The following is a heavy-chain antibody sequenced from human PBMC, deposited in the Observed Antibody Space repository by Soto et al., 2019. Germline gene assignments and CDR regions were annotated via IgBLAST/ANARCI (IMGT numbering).Heavy chain of an antibody. CDR2: LSYDGSEK. J-gene: IGHJ3*02. D-gene: IGHD5-12*01. CDR3: ASLGYSGYDFAFDI. Sequence: PGGSLRLSCAASGFPFRDYAFHWVRQPPGKGLEWVAVLSYDGSEKYYGDSVKGRFTISRDNSKNTLYLQMNSLRAEDTAVYYCASLGYSGYDFAFDIWGQGTMVTVSS. V-gene: IGHV3-33*01. CDR1: GFPFRDYA.